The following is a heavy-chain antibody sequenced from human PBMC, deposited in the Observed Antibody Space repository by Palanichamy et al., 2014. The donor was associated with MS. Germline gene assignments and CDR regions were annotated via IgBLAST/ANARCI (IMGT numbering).Heavy chain of an antibody. CDR1: GYTFTNYY. Sequence: QVQLVQSGAEVKKPGASVTVSCKASGYTFTNYYMHWVRQAPGQGLEWMGIINRSGGSTSYEQKFQGRVTMTRDTSTNTVFMDLSSSRSEDTAVYYCARGLHSNPRWLQGGDAFDIWGQGTMVTVSS. CDR2: INRSGGST. CDR3: ARGLHSNPRWLQGGDAFDI. V-gene: IGHV1-46*01. D-gene: IGHD5-24*01. J-gene: IGHJ3*02.